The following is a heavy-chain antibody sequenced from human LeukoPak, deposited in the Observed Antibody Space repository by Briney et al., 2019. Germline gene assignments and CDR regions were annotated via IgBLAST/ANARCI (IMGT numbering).Heavy chain of an antibody. CDR3: ARDLYDSSGYYQNWFDP. J-gene: IGHJ5*02. Sequence: GGSLRLSCAASGFTFSSYGMHRVRQAPGKGLEWVAVIWYDGSNKYYADSVKGRFTISRDNSKNTLYLQMNSLRAEDTAVYYCARDLYDSSGYYQNWFDPWGQGTLVTVSS. D-gene: IGHD3-22*01. CDR1: GFTFSSYG. CDR2: IWYDGSNK. V-gene: IGHV3-33*01.